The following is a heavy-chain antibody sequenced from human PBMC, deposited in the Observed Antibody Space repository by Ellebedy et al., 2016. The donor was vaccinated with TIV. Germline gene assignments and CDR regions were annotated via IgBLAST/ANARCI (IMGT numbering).Heavy chain of an antibody. Sequence: PGGSLRLSCAASGFTFSNYAMSWVRQSPGKGLEWVSGISGNGISAYYAGSVVGRFTFSRDNSQNSLYLQMNSLRVEDTAVYYCAKGARDYSGGYYYYAMDVWGQGTTVTVSS. CDR2: ISGNGISA. V-gene: IGHV3-23*01. CDR1: GFTFSNYA. J-gene: IGHJ6*02. D-gene: IGHD2-15*01. CDR3: AKGARDYSGGYYYYAMDV.